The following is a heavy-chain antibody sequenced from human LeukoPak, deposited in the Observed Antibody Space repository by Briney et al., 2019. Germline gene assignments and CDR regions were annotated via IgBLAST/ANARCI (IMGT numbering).Heavy chain of an antibody. CDR3: ACGDGYLQPY. V-gene: IGHV3-23*01. J-gene: IGHJ4*02. CDR2: ISGSGGST. Sequence: GGSLRLSCEASGFTFSSYAMSWVRQAPGKGLEWVSAISGSGGSTYYAGSVGGRFTIYRDDSENTLFLQMNSLRVDDTAVYFCACGDGYLQPYWGQGTLVTVSS. CDR1: GFTFSSYA. D-gene: IGHD2-21*01.